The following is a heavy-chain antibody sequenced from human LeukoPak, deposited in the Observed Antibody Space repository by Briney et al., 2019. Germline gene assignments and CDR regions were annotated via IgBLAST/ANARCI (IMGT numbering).Heavy chain of an antibody. J-gene: IGHJ6*03. CDR1: GFTFSTNS. CDR3: ARDRGMVDG. Sequence: GGSLRLSCAASGFTFSTNSMNWLRQAPGKGLEWVSYISSSSGSVIYYADSVEGRFTTSRDNAKNSLYLQLNSLRAEDTAVYYCARDRGMVDGGGKGATAAVS. V-gene: IGHV3-48*01. CDR2: ISSSSGSVI. D-gene: IGHD2-8*01.